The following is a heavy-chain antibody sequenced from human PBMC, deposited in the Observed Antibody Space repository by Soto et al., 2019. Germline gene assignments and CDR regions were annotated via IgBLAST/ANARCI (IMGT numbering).Heavy chain of an antibody. CDR3: AKDSSTWTDYSYYGMDV. V-gene: IGHV3-23*01. CDR1: GLTFSSYA. Sequence: GSLRLSCAASGLTFSSYAMSWVRQAPGKGLEWVSAISGSGGSTYHADFVKVRFTISRDSLKNTLYLQMNSLRVDDTAVYYSAKDSSTWTDYSYYGMDVWGQGTTVTVSS. J-gene: IGHJ6*02. CDR2: ISGSGGST. D-gene: IGHD6-13*01.